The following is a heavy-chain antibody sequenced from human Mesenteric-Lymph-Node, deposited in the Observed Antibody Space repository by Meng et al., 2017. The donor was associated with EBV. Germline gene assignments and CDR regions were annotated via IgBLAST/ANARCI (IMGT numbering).Heavy chain of an antibody. J-gene: IGHJ2*01. CDR3: TRNGDGLAL. D-gene: IGHD3-10*01. CDR1: GFRFSDYS. Sequence: EVEVVESGGGLVRPGGSLRLSCAASGFRFSDYSMVWVRQAPGKGLVWVSYISQDGSITSYVDSVKGRFTISRDNAKNTLFLQMNSLGVDDTAMYYCTRNGDGLALWGRGTLVTVSS. V-gene: IGHV3-74*01. CDR2: ISQDGSIT.